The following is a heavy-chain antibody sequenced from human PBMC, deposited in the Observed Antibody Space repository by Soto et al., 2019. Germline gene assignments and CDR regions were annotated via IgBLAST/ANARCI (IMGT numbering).Heavy chain of an antibody. CDR1: GSSISSDY. V-gene: IGHV4-59*01. D-gene: IGHD1-1*01. Sequence: LSLTCTVSGSSISSDYWSWIRQPPGKGLGWIGYMYEMGSTNYNPSLKSRVTISVDTSKNQXSLKLSRVTAAETAVYYCARDSGTGMDVWGQGTTVTVSS. CDR3: ARDSGTGMDV. CDR2: MYEMGST. J-gene: IGHJ6*02.